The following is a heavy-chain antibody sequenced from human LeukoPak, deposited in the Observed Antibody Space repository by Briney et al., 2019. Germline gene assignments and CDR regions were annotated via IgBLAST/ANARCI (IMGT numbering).Heavy chain of an antibody. V-gene: IGHV1-46*01. CDR3: AMCGYSGYAYYFDY. J-gene: IGHJ4*02. D-gene: IGHD5-12*01. CDR1: GYTFTSYY. Sequence: GASVKVSCKASGYTFTSYYMHWVRQAPGQGLEWMGIINPSGGSTSYAQKFQGRVTMTRDTSISTAYMELSRLRSDDTAVYYCAMCGYSGYAYYFDYWGQGTLVTVSS. CDR2: INPSGGST.